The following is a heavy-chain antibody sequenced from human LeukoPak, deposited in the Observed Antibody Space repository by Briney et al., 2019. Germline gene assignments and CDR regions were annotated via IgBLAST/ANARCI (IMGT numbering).Heavy chain of an antibody. CDR1: GYTFTSYD. CDR2: MHPKSGNT. CDR3: ARGDIVVLPAGIPHNWFDP. V-gene: IGHV1-8*01. D-gene: IGHD2-2*02. Sequence: ASVKVSCKASGYTFTSYDINWERQATGQGLEWMGWMHPKSGNTGYAQKFQGRVTMTRSTSISTAYMELSRLRSDDTAVYYCARGDIVVLPAGIPHNWFDPWGQGTLVTVSS. J-gene: IGHJ5*02.